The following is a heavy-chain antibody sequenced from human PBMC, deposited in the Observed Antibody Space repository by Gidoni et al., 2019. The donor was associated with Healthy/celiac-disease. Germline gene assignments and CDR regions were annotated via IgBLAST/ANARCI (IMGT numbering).Heavy chain of an antibody. CDR1: GYSIRSGYY. D-gene: IGHD3-9*01. Sequence: QVQLQESGPGLVKPSETLSLTCAVSGYSIRSGYYWGWIRQPPGKGLEWIGSIYHSGSTYYNPSLKSRVTISVDTSKNQFSLKLSSVTAADTAVYYCARGRLRYFDWLLPVFDYWGQGTLVTVSS. CDR3: ARGRLRYFDWLLPVFDY. CDR2: IYHSGST. V-gene: IGHV4-38-2*01. J-gene: IGHJ4*02.